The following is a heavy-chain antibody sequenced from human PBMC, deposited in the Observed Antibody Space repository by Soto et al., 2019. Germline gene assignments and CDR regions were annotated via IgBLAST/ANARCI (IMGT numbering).Heavy chain of an antibody. D-gene: IGHD3-22*01. V-gene: IGHV3-23*01. CDR1: VVIARRSR. Sequence: GRSLRPSGERCVVIARRSRRSWVRQKPGRGVEWVSGISGSDTDTHYADSVKGRFTISRDNSKNTLYLQMSSLRAGDTAVYYCAKDSPKTVSGAFSSASAYWGQGSLVTVSS. CDR3: AKDSPKTVSGAFSSASAY. J-gene: IGHJ4*02. CDR2: ISGSDTDT.